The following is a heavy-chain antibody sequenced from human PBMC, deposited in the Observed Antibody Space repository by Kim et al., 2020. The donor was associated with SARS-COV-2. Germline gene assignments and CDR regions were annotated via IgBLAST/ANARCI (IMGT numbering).Heavy chain of an antibody. CDR1: GFTFSSYG. Sequence: GGSLRLSCAASGFTFSSYGMHWVRQAQGKGLEWVSVISYDGTNKYYADSVKGRFTSSRDNSKNTLYLQMNSLRAEDTAVYYCARVRCSSTTCYASYYHGMDVWGQGTTVTVSS. D-gene: IGHD2-2*01. V-gene: IGHV3-33*05. J-gene: IGHJ6*02. CDR3: ARVRCSSTTCYASYYHGMDV. CDR2: ISYDGTNK.